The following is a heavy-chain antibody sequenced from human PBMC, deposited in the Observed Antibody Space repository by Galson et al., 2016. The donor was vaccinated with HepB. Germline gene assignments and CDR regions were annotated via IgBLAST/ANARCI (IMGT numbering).Heavy chain of an antibody. D-gene: IGHD1-1*01. CDR2: ISSSGSTI. Sequence: SLRLSCAASGFTFNTYSMNWVRQAPGKGPEWVSYISSSGSTIYYADSVEGRFTISRDNAKNSLYLQMSSLRHEDTAVYYCARGRLDNYNWSDGFDPRGQGTLVTVST. CDR3: ARGRLDNYNWSDGFDP. J-gene: IGHJ5*02. CDR1: GFTFNTYS. V-gene: IGHV3-48*02.